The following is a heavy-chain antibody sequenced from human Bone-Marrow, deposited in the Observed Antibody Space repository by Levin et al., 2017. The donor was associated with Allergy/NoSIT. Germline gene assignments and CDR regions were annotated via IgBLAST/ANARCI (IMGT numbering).Heavy chain of an antibody. CDR1: GFTFEDYG. CDR3: VRGLVDFGDNVALDH. V-gene: IGHV3-20*04. J-gene: IGHJ4*02. CDR2: ISGKGEGT. D-gene: IGHD2-2*01. Sequence: AGGSLRLSCAASGFTFEDYGMSWVRQGPGQGLEWVSGISGKGEGTYDVESVRGRFTISRDNAKKFLYLQMDSLRAGDTALYYCVRGLVDFGDNVALDHWGQGTLVTVSS.